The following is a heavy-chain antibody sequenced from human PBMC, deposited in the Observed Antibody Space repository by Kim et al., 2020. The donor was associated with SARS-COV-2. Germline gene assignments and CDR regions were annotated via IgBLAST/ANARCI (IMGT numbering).Heavy chain of an antibody. V-gene: IGHV1-2*06. CDR1: GHAFTGYY. CDR3: AATGDH. J-gene: IGHJ4*02. Sequence: PSVKVSCKASGHAFTGYYIYWVRQAPGQGLEWMGRINPDTGGTKYAQKFQDRVTMTRDTSTNTVYLELNSLRSDDTALYYCAATGDHWGQGTLVTVSS. CDR2: INPDTGGT.